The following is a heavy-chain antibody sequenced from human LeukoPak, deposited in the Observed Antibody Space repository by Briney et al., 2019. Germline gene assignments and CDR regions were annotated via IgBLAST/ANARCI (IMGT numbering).Heavy chain of an antibody. CDR1: GFILSNYE. CDR3: ARPSSSYDFWSGYYFAFDI. J-gene: IGHJ3*02. V-gene: IGHV3-21*01. CDR2: ISSSSSYI. D-gene: IGHD3-3*01. Sequence: GGSLRLSCVASGFILSNYEMNWVRQAPGKGLEWVSSISSSSSYIYYADSVKGRFTISRDNAKNSLYLQMNSLRAEDTAVYYCARPSSSYDFWSGYYFAFDIWGQGTMVTVSS.